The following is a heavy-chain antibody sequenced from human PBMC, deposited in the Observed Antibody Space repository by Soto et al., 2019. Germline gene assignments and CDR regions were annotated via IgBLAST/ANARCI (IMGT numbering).Heavy chain of an antibody. Sequence: QLVESGGGLVQPGRSLRLSCAASGFTFDDNAMHWVRLTPGKGVEWVSGITYNSGSIEYADSVKGRFTISRDNAKNSLYLQMDSLRPDDTALYYCAKSPGIAAHIDYWRQGTLLTVS. V-gene: IGHV3-9*01. CDR3: AKSPGIAAHIDY. D-gene: IGHD6-13*01. J-gene: IGHJ4*02. CDR2: ITYNSGSI. CDR1: GFTFDDNA.